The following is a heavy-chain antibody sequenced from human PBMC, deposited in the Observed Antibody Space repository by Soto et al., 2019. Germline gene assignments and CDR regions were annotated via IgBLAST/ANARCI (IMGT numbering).Heavy chain of an antibody. J-gene: IGHJ6*03. CDR3: ARFGGYCSGGSCYGGRYYYYYRDV. CDR1: GRSISSYY. V-gene: IGHV4-59*01. Sequence: SENLSLTCTVSGRSISSYYWSWIRQPPGEGLEWIGYIYYSGSTNYNPSLKSRVTISVDTSKNQFSLKLSSVTAADTAVYYCARFGGYCSGGSCYGGRYYYYYRDVWGKGTTVTVS. CDR2: IYYSGST. D-gene: IGHD2-15*01.